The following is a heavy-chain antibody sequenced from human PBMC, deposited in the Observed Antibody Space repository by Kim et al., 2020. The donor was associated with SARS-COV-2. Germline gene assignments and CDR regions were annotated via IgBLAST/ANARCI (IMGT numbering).Heavy chain of an antibody. CDR3: VRDIRYIRDY. Sequence: ASVKVSCKTSGYTFTNYDISWVRQAPGQGLEWVGWSSSNYARTSYTQRLQGRVTMTMYRSTNSAYMELRGLTTDVTGVYYCVRDIRYIRDYWSQGTLITVSS. V-gene: IGHV1-18*04. CDR1: GYTFTNYD. CDR2: SSSNYART. D-gene: IGHD3-16*02. J-gene: IGHJ4*02.